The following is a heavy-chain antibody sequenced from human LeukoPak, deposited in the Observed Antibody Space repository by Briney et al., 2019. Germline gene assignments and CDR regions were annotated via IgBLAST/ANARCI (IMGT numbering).Heavy chain of an antibody. Sequence: ASVKVSCKASGYTFTSYYMHWVRQAPGQGLEWMGIINPSGGSTSYAQKFQGRVTMTRDMSTSTVYMELSSLRSEDTAVYYCARGSVGDISLRNELGYWGQGTLVTVSS. CDR1: GYTFTSYY. V-gene: IGHV1-46*03. J-gene: IGHJ4*02. CDR2: INPSGGST. D-gene: IGHD1-26*01. CDR3: ARGSVGDISLRNELGY.